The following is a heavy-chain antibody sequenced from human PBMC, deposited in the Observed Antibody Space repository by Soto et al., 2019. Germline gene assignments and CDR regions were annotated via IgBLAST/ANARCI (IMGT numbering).Heavy chain of an antibody. CDR1: GYTFTSYG. D-gene: IGHD3-9*01. J-gene: IGHJ4*02. CDR2: ISAYNGNT. CDR3: ARSFDILTGYCPFDY. V-gene: IGHV1-18*01. Sequence: QVQLVQSGAEVKKPGASVKVSCKASGYTFTSYGISWVRQAPGQGLEWMGWISAYNGNTNYAQKLQGRVTMTTDTSTSTAYTELRSLRSDDTAVYYCARSFDILTGYCPFDYWGQGTLVTVSS.